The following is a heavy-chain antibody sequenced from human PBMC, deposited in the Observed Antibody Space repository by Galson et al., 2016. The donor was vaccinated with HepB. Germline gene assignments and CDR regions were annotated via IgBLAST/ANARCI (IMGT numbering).Heavy chain of an antibody. J-gene: IGHJ5*02. Sequence: SVKVSCKGSGYTFSDYYIHWVRQAPGQGLEWMGWINPNSDSTKLAQKFQGRVTMTRDTSFRTAYMEVTSLRSDDTAVCYCARGQYGSWVGGSWGQGTLITVSS. CDR3: ARGQYGSWVGGS. CDR1: GYTFSDYY. CDR2: INPNSDST. V-gene: IGHV1-2*02. D-gene: IGHD6-19*01.